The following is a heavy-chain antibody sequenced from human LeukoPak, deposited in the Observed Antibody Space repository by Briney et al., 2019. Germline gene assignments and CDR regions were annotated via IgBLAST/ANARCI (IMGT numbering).Heavy chain of an antibody. J-gene: IGHJ4*02. Sequence: GSLPLSCAAAGFTVRTSAMSWVRQAPGMGLQLVSAIDIGGGTTYSADSVKGRFTISRDNSKNTLYLQLDSLRVEDTAVYFCAKDYRGSFTDWGQGTLVTVSS. CDR1: GFTVRTSA. D-gene: IGHD1-26*01. CDR2: IDIGGGTT. CDR3: AKDYRGSFTD. V-gene: IGHV3-23*01.